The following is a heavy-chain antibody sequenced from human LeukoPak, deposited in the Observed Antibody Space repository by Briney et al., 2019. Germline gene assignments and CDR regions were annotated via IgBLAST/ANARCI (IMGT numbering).Heavy chain of an antibody. CDR3: ARHCSSASCRMYYFDY. D-gene: IGHD2-2*01. Sequence: ASVKVSCKASGYTFTSYGISWVRQAPGQGLEWMGWISTYNGNTNYERKLQGRVTMTTDTSTSTAYMELRSLRSDDTAVYFCARHCSSASCRMYYFDYWGQGTLVTVSS. V-gene: IGHV1-18*01. CDR2: ISTYNGNT. CDR1: GYTFTSYG. J-gene: IGHJ4*02.